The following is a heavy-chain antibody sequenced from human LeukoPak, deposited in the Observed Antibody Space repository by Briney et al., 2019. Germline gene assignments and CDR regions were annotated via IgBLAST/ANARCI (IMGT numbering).Heavy chain of an antibody. J-gene: IGHJ4*02. CDR1: GFTFSSYS. D-gene: IGHD1-1*01. V-gene: IGHV3-21*01. Sequence: PGGSLRLSCAASGFTFSSYSKNWVRQAPGKGLEWVSSISSSSYIYYADSVKGRFTISRDNAKNSLYLQMNSLRAEDTAVYYCAREPMTGIDYWGQGTLVTVSS. CDR2: ISSSSYI. CDR3: AREPMTGIDY.